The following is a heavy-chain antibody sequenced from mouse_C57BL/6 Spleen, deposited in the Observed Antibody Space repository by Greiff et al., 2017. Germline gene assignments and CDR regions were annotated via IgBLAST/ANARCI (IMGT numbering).Heavy chain of an antibody. Sequence: QVQLQQPGAELVRPGTSVKLSCKASGYTFTSYWMHWVKQRPGQGLEWIGVIDPSDSYTNYNQKFKGKATLTVDTSSSTAYMQLSSLTSEDSAVYYCARSTTVVAPYYYAMDYWGQGTSVTVSS. CDR1: GYTFTSYW. CDR2: IDPSDSYT. J-gene: IGHJ4*01. CDR3: ARSTTVVAPYYYAMDY. V-gene: IGHV1-59*01. D-gene: IGHD1-1*01.